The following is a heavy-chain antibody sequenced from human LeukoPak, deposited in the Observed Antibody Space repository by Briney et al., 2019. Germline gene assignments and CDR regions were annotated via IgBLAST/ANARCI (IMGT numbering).Heavy chain of an antibody. D-gene: IGHD6-6*01. CDR2: INPNSGGT. Sequence: AASVKVSCKASGYTFPGYYMHWVRQAPGQGLEWMGWINPNSGGTNYAQKFQGRVTMTRDTSISTAYMELSRLRSDDTAVYYCAREHSSSSGIVFDYWGQGTLVTVSS. CDR3: AREHSSSSGIVFDY. V-gene: IGHV1-2*02. CDR1: GYTFPGYY. J-gene: IGHJ4*02.